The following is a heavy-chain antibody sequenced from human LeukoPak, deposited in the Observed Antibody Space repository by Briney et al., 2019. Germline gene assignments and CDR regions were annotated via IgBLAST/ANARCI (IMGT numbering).Heavy chain of an antibody. CDR1: GGSFSGYY. J-gene: IGHJ4*02. CDR3: ARREDYPLDY. V-gene: IGHV4-34*01. D-gene: IGHD4-11*01. Sequence: SETLSLTCAVYGGSFSGYYWSWIRPPPGKGLEWIGEINHCGSTNYKPSLKSRVTISVDTSKNQFPLKLSSVTAADTAVYYCARREDYPLDYWGPGTLVTVSS. CDR2: INHCGST.